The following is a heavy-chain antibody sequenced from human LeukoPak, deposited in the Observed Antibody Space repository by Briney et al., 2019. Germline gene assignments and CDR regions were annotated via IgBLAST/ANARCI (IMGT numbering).Heavy chain of an antibody. CDR3: ARGRALDY. V-gene: IGHV3-66*01. Sequence: PGGSXRLSXAXXXXXVSSNYMSWVRXAPGKGLEWVSVIYSGGSTYYADSVKGRFTISRDNSKNTLYLQMNSLRAEDTAVYYCARGRALDYWGQGTLVTVSS. J-gene: IGHJ4*02. CDR1: XXXVSSNY. CDR2: IYSGGST.